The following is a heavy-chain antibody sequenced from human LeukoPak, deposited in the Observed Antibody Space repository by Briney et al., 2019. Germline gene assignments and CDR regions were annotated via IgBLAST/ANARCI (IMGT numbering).Heavy chain of an antibody. D-gene: IGHD1-26*01. CDR1: GFTFSSNW. Sequence: SGGSLRLSCAASGFTFSSNWMHWVRQAPGKGLVWVSRRNEDGSTTNYADSVKGRFTISRDNAKNTLYLQMSSLTAEDTAVYYCIRDLGGRSGHWGQGTLVTVSS. V-gene: IGHV3-74*01. CDR3: IRDLGGRSGH. J-gene: IGHJ4*02. CDR2: RNEDGSTT.